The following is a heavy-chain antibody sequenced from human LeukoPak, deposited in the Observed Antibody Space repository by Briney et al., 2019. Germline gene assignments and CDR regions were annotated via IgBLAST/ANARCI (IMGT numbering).Heavy chain of an antibody. CDR3: AKDPPVLLWFGESDY. Sequence: GGSLRLSCAASGFTFSSYGMSWVRQAPGRGLEWVPAISGSGGSTYYADSVKGRFTISRDNSKNTLYLQMNSLRAEDTAVYYCAKDPPVLLWFGESDYWGQGTLVTVSS. CDR1: GFTFSSYG. CDR2: ISGSGGST. D-gene: IGHD3-10*01. J-gene: IGHJ4*02. V-gene: IGHV3-23*01.